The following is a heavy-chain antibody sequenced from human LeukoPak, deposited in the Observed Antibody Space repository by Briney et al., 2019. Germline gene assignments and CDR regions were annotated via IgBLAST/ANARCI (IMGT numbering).Heavy chain of an antibody. CDR3: AKDPIFSGSYGVFDY. CDR1: GFTFSSCA. D-gene: IGHD1-26*01. Sequence: GGSLRLSCAASGFTFSSCAMSWVRQAPGKGLEWVSTIIDSGNSIYYADSAEGRFTISRDNSKNTLYLQMDSLRAGDTAVYYCAKDPIFSGSYGVFDYWGLGTLVTVSS. J-gene: IGHJ4*02. CDR2: IIDSGNSI. V-gene: IGHV3-23*01.